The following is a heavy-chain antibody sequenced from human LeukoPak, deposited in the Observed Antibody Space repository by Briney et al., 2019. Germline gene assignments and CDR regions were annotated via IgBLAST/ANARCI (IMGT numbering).Heavy chain of an antibody. Sequence: GGSLRLSCAASGFTFSSYSMNWVRQAPGKGLEWVSYITSGSSTIYYADSVKGRFTISRDNAKNSLYLQMKSLRAGDTAVYYCARYSGGYLDYWGQGTLVTASS. CDR3: ARYSGGYLDY. V-gene: IGHV3-48*01. J-gene: IGHJ4*02. CDR1: GFTFSSYS. D-gene: IGHD1-26*01. CDR2: ITSGSSTI.